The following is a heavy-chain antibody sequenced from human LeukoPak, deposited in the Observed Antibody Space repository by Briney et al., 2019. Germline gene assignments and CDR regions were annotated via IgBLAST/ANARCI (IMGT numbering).Heavy chain of an antibody. V-gene: IGHV4-61*02. J-gene: IGHJ6*02. CDR1: AGSISSGSYD. CDR2: IYTTGST. Sequence: SENLSCNCTGSAGSISSGSYDWSWIRQPPGKGLECIGRIYTTGSTNYNPSINSRVTISVDTSKNQFSLKLSSVTAADTAVYYCARDSHGTFGYYYYGMDVWGQGTTVTVSS. D-gene: IGHD1-14*01. CDR3: ARDSHGTFGYYYYGMDV.